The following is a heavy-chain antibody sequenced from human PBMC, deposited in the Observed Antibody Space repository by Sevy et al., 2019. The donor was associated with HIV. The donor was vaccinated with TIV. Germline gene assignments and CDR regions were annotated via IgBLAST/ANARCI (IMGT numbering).Heavy chain of an antibody. CDR3: ARDIVGVTAPVPGWFDP. CDR2: IYTSGST. V-gene: IGHV4-61*02. Sequence: SETLSLTCTVSGGSISSGSYYWSWIRQPAGKGLEWIGRIYTSGSTNYNPSLKSRVTMSVDTSKNQFSLKLSSVTAADTAVYYCARDIVGVTAPVPGWFDPWGQGTLVTVSS. D-gene: IGHD2-21*02. CDR1: GGSISSGSYY. J-gene: IGHJ5*02.